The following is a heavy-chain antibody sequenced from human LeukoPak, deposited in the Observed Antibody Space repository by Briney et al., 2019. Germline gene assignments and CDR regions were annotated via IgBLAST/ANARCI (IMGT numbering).Heavy chain of an antibody. CDR2: IKTDGSKT. Sequence: GGSLRLSCEASGFTFSSFWMSWVRQVPGKGLEWVANIKTDGSKTHHVDSVRGRFTISRDNSKNSLYLQMNSLRVEDAGVYYCGANGDSHPNWGQGALVSVSS. J-gene: IGHJ4*02. CDR1: GFTFSSFW. CDR3: GANGDSHPN. D-gene: IGHD2-21*01. V-gene: IGHV3-7*01.